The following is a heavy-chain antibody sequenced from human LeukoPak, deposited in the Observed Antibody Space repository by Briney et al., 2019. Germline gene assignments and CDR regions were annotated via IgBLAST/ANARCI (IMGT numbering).Heavy chain of an antibody. J-gene: IGHJ3*02. CDR2: ISYDGSNK. V-gene: IGHV3-30-3*01. CDR1: GFTFSSYA. D-gene: IGHD3-10*01. Sequence: GGSLRLSCAASGFTFSSYAMQWVRQAPGKGLEWVAVISYDGSNKYYADSVKGRFTISRDNSKNTLYLQMNSLRAEDTAVYYCARPTSGSYSYAFEMWGRGTMVTVSS. CDR3: ARPTSGSYSYAFEM.